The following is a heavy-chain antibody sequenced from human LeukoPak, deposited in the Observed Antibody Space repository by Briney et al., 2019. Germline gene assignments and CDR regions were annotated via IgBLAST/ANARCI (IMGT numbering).Heavy chain of an antibody. CDR1: GGSISSYY. D-gene: IGHD6-19*01. V-gene: IGHV4-34*01. CDR3: ARDAGSGWYYFDY. CDR2: INHSGST. Sequence: SETLSLTCTVSGGSISSYYWSWIRQPPGKGLEWIGEINHSGSTNYNPSLKSRVTISVDTSKNQFSLKLSSVTAADTAVYYCARDAGSGWYYFDYWGQGTLVTVSS. J-gene: IGHJ4*02.